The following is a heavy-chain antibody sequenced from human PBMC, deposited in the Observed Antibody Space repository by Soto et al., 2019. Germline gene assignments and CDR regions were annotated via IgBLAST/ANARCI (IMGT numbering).Heavy chain of an antibody. CDR1: GYTFTSYA. V-gene: IGHV1-3*01. CDR2: INAGNGNT. CDR3: ESASSSWNGALRFDY. Sequence: ASVKVSCKASGYTFTSYAMHWVRQAPGQRLEWMGWINAGNGNTKYSQKFQGRVTITRDNAKNSLYLQMNSLRAEDTAVYYCESASSSWNGALRFDYWGQGTLVTVSS. D-gene: IGHD6-13*01. J-gene: IGHJ4*02.